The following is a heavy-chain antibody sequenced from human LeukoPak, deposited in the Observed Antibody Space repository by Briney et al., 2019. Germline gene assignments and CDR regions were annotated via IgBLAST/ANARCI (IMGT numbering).Heavy chain of an antibody. CDR1: GFTVSSNY. Sequence: GGSLRLSCAASGFTVSSNYMTWVRQAPGKGLEWVSVIYSGGSTYYADSVKGRFIISRDNSKNTLYLQMNSLRADDTAVYYCARLTSGGISDYWGQGTLVTVSS. CDR2: IYSGGST. CDR3: ARLTSGGISDY. D-gene: IGHD4-23*01. J-gene: IGHJ4*02. V-gene: IGHV3-53*01.